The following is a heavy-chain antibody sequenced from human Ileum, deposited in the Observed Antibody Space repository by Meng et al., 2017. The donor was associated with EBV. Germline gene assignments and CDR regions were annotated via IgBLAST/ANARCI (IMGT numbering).Heavy chain of an antibody. CDR1: GGSISSSNW. J-gene: IGHJ4*02. D-gene: IGHD3-22*01. V-gene: IGHV4-4*02. CDR2: IHHTEST. Sequence: QVQLSEAGPGLVKPSWTLSLTCAVSGGSISSSNWWSWVRQAPGKGLEWIGEIHHTESTNYNPSLKSRVTISVDKSKNQFSLKLSSVTAADTAVYYCARESYSDSSGYYSLDYWGQGSLVTVSS. CDR3: ARESYSDSSGYYSLDY.